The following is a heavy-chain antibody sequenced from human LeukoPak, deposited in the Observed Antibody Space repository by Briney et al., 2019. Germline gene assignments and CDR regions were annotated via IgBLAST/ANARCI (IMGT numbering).Heavy chain of an antibody. CDR2: ISYDGSNK. Sequence: GGSLRLSCVASGFSFSDHYMDWVRQAPGKGLEWVAVISYDGSNKYYADSVKGRFTISRDNSKNTLYLQVNSLRAEDTAVYYCARDSFYCSSTSCRNNWYFDLWGRGTLVTVSS. J-gene: IGHJ2*01. V-gene: IGHV3-30-3*01. CDR1: GFSFSDHY. CDR3: ARDSFYCSSTSCRNNWYFDL. D-gene: IGHD2-2*01.